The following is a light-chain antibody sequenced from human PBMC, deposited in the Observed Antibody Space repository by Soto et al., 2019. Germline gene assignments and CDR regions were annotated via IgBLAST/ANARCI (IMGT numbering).Light chain of an antibody. CDR3: QQYNNWWT. J-gene: IGKJ1*01. CDR2: DTS. CDR1: QSLNSN. V-gene: IGKV3-15*01. Sequence: ILLTQSPATLSVSPGERVTLSYRASQSLNSNLAWYQQRPGQAPRLLIYDTSTRATGIPARFSGSGSGTEFTLTISSLQSEDFAVYYCQQYNNWWTFGQGTKVEIK.